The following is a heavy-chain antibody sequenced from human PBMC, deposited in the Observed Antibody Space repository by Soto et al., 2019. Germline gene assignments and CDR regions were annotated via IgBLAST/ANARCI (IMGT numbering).Heavy chain of an antibody. CDR2: ISYDGSNK. Sequence: QVQLVESGGGVVQPGRSLRLSCAASGFTFSSYAMHWVRQAPGKGLEWVAVISYDGSNKYYADSVKGRFTISRDNSKNTLYLQMNSLRAEDTAVYYCARQRGRYRWELLLEYFDYWGQGTLVTVSS. D-gene: IGHD1-26*01. J-gene: IGHJ4*02. CDR1: GFTFSSYA. V-gene: IGHV3-30-3*01. CDR3: ARQRGRYRWELLLEYFDY.